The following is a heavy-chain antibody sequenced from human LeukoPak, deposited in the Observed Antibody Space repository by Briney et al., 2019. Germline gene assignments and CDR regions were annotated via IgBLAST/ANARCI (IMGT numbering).Heavy chain of an antibody. V-gene: IGHV4-59*08. CDR2: IFYSGKS. CDR3: TRIDPHGFFDQ. D-gene: IGHD6-25*01. J-gene: IGHJ4*02. CDR1: GAFTSRYY. Sequence: SETLSLTCSVSGAFTSRYYWSRVRQPLGQGLEWIGNIFYSGKSKYNPSLTSRISMSVDTSKTQFSLELTSVTAADTAVYYCTRIDPHGFFDQWGPGTLVTVSS.